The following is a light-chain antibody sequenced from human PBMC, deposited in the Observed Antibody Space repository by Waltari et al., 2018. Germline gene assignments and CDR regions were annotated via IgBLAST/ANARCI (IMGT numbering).Light chain of an antibody. V-gene: IGKV4-1*01. CDR1: QNILYSSNNKNY. CDR2: WAS. Sequence: DTVMTQSPHSLAVSLGERATINYKSSQNILYSSNNKNYLAWYQQKPGQPPKLLLYWASTRASGVPDRFSGSGSGTDFTLTISSLRTEDVAVYYCQQYYTIPITFGQGTRLEIK. J-gene: IGKJ5*01. CDR3: QQYYTIPIT.